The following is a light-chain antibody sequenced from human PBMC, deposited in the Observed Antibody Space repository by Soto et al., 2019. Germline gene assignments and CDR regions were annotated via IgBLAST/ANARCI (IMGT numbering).Light chain of an antibody. CDR2: GAS. V-gene: IGKV3-20*01. CDR1: QSVSSSY. CDR3: QQYGSSPPYN. Sequence: EIVLTQSPGTLSLSPGDRATLSCRASQSVSSSYLAWYQQKPGQDPRLLIYGASSRATGIPDRFSGSGSGTDFTFTISRLEPEDFAVYYCQQYGSSPPYNFEQGTTLEIK. J-gene: IGKJ2*01.